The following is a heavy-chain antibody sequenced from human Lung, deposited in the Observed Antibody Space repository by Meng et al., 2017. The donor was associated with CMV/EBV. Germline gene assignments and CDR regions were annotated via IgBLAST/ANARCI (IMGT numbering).Heavy chain of an antibody. CDR1: GFTFSTYW. Sequence: GESXKISCAASGFTFSTYWMHWVRQVPGKGLVWVTRINSDGSGTTYADSVKGRFTISRDNAKNTLYLHMSSLRAEDTAMYYCVRGHSSGWYKCASWGQGTXVNGAS. D-gene: IGHD6-19*01. J-gene: IGHJ5*02. V-gene: IGHV3-74*01. CDR3: VRGHSSGWYKCAS. CDR2: INSDGSGT.